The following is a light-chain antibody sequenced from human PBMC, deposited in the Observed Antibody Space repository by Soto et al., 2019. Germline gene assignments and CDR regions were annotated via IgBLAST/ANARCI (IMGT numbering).Light chain of an antibody. CDR3: CSYASTYNICKV. Sequence: QSVLTQPRSVSGSPGQSVTISCTGTSSDVGGYNYVSWYQQHPGKAPKLMIYDVIKRPSGVPDRFSGSKSGNTASLTISGLQAEDEADYYCCSYASTYNICKVFGTGTKLTVL. CDR2: DVI. CDR1: SSDVGGYNY. V-gene: IGLV2-11*01. J-gene: IGLJ1*01.